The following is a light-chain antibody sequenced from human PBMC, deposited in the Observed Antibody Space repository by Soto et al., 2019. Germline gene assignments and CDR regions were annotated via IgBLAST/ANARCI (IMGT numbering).Light chain of an antibody. Sequence: DIQLTQSPSFLSASVGDRVTITCRASQGISSYLAWYQQKPGKAPKLLIYAASNLQSGVPSRFSGSGSGTEFTLIISSLQPEDFATYYCQQLKSYPQTFGQGTKVEIQ. J-gene: IGKJ1*01. CDR1: QGISSY. V-gene: IGKV1-9*01. CDR2: AAS. CDR3: QQLKSYPQT.